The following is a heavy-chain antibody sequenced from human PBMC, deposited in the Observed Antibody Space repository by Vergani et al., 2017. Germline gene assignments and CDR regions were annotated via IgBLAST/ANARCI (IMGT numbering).Heavy chain of an antibody. Sequence: QVQLVESGGGVVQPGRSLRLSCAASVFTFSSYAMHWVRQAPGKGLEWVAVISYDGSNKYYADSVKGRFTISRDNSKNTRYLQMSGMRAEDTAVYYCARDRVDTAMETLFDYWGQGTLVTVSS. CDR3: ARDRVDTAMETLFDY. D-gene: IGHD5-18*01. CDR1: VFTFSSYA. CDR2: ISYDGSNK. V-gene: IGHV3-30-3*01. J-gene: IGHJ4*02.